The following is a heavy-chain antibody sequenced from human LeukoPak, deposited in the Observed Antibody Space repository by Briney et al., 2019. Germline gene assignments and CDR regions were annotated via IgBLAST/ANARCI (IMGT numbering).Heavy chain of an antibody. J-gene: IGHJ4*02. CDR1: GFTFSVYA. Sequence: PGGSLRLSCAASGFTFSVYAMSWVRQAPGKGLEWVSSISNSGGSTYYAESVKGRFTISRDNLKNTMYLQMNSLRAEDTAVYYCAKTMGAIDHDYWGQGTLVIVSS. CDR3: AKTMGAIDHDY. D-gene: IGHD1-26*01. V-gene: IGHV3-23*01. CDR2: ISNSGGST.